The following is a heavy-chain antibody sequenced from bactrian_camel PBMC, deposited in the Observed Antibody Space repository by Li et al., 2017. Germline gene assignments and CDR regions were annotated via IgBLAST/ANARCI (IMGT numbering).Heavy chain of an antibody. CDR1: GSIQRTNC. CDR2: IYTGSGNT. D-gene: IGHD3*01. V-gene: IGHV3S54*01. J-gene: IGHJ4*01. Sequence: VQLVESGGGSVQAGGSLRLSCAASGSIQRTNCMAWFRQAPGKEREGVARIYTGSGNTYYADSVKGRFAISQDNAKNTLYLQLNSLKTEDTAMYYCTKETAWVGYHEFAEHWGQGTQVTVS. CDR3: TKETAWVGYHEFAEH.